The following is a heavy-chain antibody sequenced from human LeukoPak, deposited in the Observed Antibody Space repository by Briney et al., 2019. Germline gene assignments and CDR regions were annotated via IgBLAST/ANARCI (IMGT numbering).Heavy chain of an antibody. V-gene: IGHV3-23*01. CDR3: AKDMELAS. CDR1: GFTFRDAA. Sequence: GGSLILSCAASGFTFRDAAMTWVRQAPGKGLEWVSLISSSGANAYYADSVEGRFTISRDNSKNTLYLQMNNLRGEDTAEYYCAKDMELASWGQGTLVIVSS. J-gene: IGHJ5*02. D-gene: IGHD1-26*01. CDR2: ISSSGANA.